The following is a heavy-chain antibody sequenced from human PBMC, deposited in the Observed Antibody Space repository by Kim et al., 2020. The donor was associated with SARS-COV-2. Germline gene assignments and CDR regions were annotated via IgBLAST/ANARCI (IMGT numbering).Heavy chain of an antibody. Sequence: GGSLRLSCAASGFTFSSYAMSWVRQAPGKGLEWLSAISGSGGSTYYADSVKGRFTISRDNSKNTLYLQMNSLRAEDTAVYYCAKRSRDGYNYYWGQGTLVTVSS. CDR1: GFTFSSYA. CDR2: ISGSGGST. D-gene: IGHD5-12*01. J-gene: IGHJ4*02. CDR3: AKRSRDGYNYY. V-gene: IGHV3-23*01.